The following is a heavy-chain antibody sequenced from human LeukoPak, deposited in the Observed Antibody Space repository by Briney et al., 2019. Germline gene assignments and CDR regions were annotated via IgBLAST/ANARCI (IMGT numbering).Heavy chain of an antibody. J-gene: IGHJ4*02. D-gene: IGHD3-22*01. CDR1: GASISSSIW. Sequence: SGTLSLTCAVSGASISSSIWWSWVRQPPGKGLEWIGEIYQSGSANYNPSLKSRLTISVDRSKNQFSLQLNSVTAADTAVYYCARIFYDSSGYYRVFYLDYCGQGTLVTVSS. CDR3: ARIFYDSSGYYRVFYLDY. CDR2: IYQSGSA. V-gene: IGHV4-4*02.